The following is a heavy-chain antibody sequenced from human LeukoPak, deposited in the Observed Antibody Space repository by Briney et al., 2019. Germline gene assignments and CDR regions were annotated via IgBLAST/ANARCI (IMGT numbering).Heavy chain of an antibody. D-gene: IGHD3-16*01. CDR1: GYTFTGNY. V-gene: IGHV1-2*02. J-gene: IGHJ3*02. Sequence: ASMKVSCKASGYTFTGNYIHWVRQAPGRGLEWMGWINPNSGGTKYAQKFQGRVTLTSDTSITTAYLDLAGLTSDDTAVYYCARLLAGGNAFDIWGQGTMLAVSS. CDR3: ARLLAGGNAFDI. CDR2: INPNSGGT.